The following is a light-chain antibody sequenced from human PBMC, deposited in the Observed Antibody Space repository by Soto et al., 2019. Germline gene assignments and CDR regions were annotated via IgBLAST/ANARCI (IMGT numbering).Light chain of an antibody. J-gene: IGKJ4*01. V-gene: IGKV1-5*01. CDR3: QQYYSYPLT. CDR2: DAS. Sequence: DIQMTQSPSTLSASVGDRVTITCRASQTISSWLAWYQQKPGKAPELLIYDASTLESGVPSRFSGSGSGTDFTLTISCLQSEDFATYYCQQYYSYPLTFGGGTKVDIK. CDR1: QTISSW.